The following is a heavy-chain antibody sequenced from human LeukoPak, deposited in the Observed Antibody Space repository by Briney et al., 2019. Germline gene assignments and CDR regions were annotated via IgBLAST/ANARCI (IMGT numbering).Heavy chain of an antibody. CDR2: ISAYNGNT. CDR1: GYTFTSYG. V-gene: IGHV1-18*01. D-gene: IGHD6-13*01. Sequence: VALVKVSCKASGYTFTSYGISWVRQAPGQGLEWMGWISAYNGNTNYAQKLQGRVTMTTDTSTSTAYMELRSLRSDDTAVYYCASSRQLGQFDYWGQGTLVTVSS. J-gene: IGHJ4*02. CDR3: ASSRQLGQFDY.